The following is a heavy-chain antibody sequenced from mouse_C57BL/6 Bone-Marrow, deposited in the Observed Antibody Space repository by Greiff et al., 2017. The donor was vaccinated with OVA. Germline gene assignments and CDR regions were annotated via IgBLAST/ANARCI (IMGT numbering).Heavy chain of an antibody. J-gene: IGHJ1*03. V-gene: IGHV1-9*01. CDR2: ILPGGGST. Sequence: VQLKQSGAELMKPGASVKLSCKATGYTFTGYWIEWVKQRPGHGLEWIGEILPGGGSTNYTEKFKGKATFTGDTSSNTAYMQLRSLTTEDSAIYYCARQEADVWGTGTTVTVSS. CDR1: GYTFTGYW. CDR3: ARQEADV.